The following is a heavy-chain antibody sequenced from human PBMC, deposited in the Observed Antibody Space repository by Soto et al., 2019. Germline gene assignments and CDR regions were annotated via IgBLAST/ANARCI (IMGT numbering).Heavy chain of an antibody. Sequence: SETLSLTCTVSGGSISSGDYYWSWIRQPPGKGLEWIGYIYYSGSTYYNPSLKSRVTISVDTSKNQFSLRLTSVTAADTAVYYCARLGAYYQSLDPWGPGTLVTVSS. CDR1: GGSISSGDYY. CDR3: ARLGAYYQSLDP. CDR2: IYYSGST. D-gene: IGHD2-21*01. V-gene: IGHV4-30-4*01. J-gene: IGHJ5*02.